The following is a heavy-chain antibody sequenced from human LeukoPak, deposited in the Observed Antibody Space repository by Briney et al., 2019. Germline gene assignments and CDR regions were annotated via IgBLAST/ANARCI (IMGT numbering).Heavy chain of an antibody. Sequence: PSETLSLTCTVSGGSISSYYWSWIRQPAGKGLEWIGRIYTSGSTNYNPSLKSRVTMSVDTSKNQFSLKLSSVTAADTAVYYCARGSWGDPYYYYYMDVWGKGTTVTISS. J-gene: IGHJ6*03. CDR2: IYTSGST. CDR1: GGSISSYY. V-gene: IGHV4-4*07. D-gene: IGHD3-10*01. CDR3: ARGSWGDPYYYYYMDV.